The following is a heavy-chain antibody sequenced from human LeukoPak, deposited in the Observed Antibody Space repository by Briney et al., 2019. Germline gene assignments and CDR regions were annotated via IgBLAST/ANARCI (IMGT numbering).Heavy chain of an antibody. V-gene: IGHV3-30*18. CDR2: IAYDGTHK. J-gene: IGHJ4*02. D-gene: IGHD3-3*01. CDR1: GFTFTGHG. Sequence: GASLRLSCAASGFTFTGHGMHWVRQAPGKGLEWVAVIAYDGTHKYYADSVKGRFTISRDNSKNTLYLQMNSLRAEDTAVYYCAKALSGYYTPYYFDYWGQGTLVTVSS. CDR3: AKALSGYYTPYYFDY.